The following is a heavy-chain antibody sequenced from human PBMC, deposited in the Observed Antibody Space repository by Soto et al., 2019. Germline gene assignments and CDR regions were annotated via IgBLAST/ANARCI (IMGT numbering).Heavy chain of an antibody. CDR1: GITFRRTA. J-gene: IGHJ6*02. V-gene: IGHV1-58*01. D-gene: IGHD2-8*01. Sequence: QMQLVQSGPEVKKPGTSVKVSCKASGITFRRTAVQWMRQARGQRLEWIGRIVVGTGSTTYAQIVQERIAITRDMSTNTAYMELSGLRPEDTAIYYCAREQWSHLSSFEHYNGMDVWGQGTPVTVSS. CDR3: AREQWSHLSSFEHYNGMDV. CDR2: IVVGTGST.